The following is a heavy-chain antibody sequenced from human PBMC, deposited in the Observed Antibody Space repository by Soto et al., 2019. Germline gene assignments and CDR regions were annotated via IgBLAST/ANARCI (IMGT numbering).Heavy chain of an antibody. CDR2: IYYTGAT. CDR3: ARVVSSGGVWMYDFDF. CDR1: SGSISSGNW. Sequence: QVQLQESGPGLVESSGTLSLTCEVSSGSISSGNWWSWVRQPPGKGLEWIGEIYYTGATNYNPSLKSRVTMTIDKSKDQCSLNLRSASAADTAVYYCARVVSSGGVWMYDFDFWGEGILVSVSS. V-gene: IGHV4-4*02. J-gene: IGHJ4*02. D-gene: IGHD3-16*01.